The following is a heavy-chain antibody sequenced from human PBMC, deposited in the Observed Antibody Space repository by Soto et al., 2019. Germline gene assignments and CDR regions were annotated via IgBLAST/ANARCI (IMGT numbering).Heavy chain of an antibody. CDR3: ARVCDSSCYSNLFHRYGMDV. CDR1: GFTFSSYG. CDR2: IWYDGSNK. V-gene: IGHV3-33*01. Sequence: QVQLVESGGGVVQPGRSLRLSCAASGFTFSSYGMHWVRQAPGKGLEWVAVIWYDGSNKYYADSVKGRFTISRDNSKNTMYLQMNSLRAEDTAVYYCARVCDSSCYSNLFHRYGMDVWGQGTTVTVSS. J-gene: IGHJ6*02. D-gene: IGHD3-22*01.